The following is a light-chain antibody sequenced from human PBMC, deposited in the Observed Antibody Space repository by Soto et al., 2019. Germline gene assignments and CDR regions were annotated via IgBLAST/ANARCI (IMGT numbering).Light chain of an antibody. CDR3: MQSLQTRT. V-gene: IGKV2-28*01. J-gene: IGKJ1*01. CDR2: LGS. Sequence: DIVVTQSPLSLSVTPGEPASISCRSSQSLLHRSGYYFLDWYLQNPGQSQQVLIYLGSTRASGVTDRFSGSGSGTDVTLEISRVEAEDVGVYYCMQSLQTRTFGQGTKVEIK. CDR1: QSLLHRSGYYF.